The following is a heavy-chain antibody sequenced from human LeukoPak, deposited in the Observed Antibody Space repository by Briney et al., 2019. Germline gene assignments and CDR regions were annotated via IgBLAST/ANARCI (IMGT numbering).Heavy chain of an antibody. CDR3: XKRGSGLYFDY. CDR2: INSGGSST. CDR1: QFTFSNYD. D-gene: IGHD5-12*01. V-gene: IGHV3-23*03. Sequence: GGSLRLSCAASQFTFSNYDMSWVRQAPGRGLEWVSVINSGGSSTSYADSVKGRFTISRDNSENTVYLQMNSLRAEDTAVYYCXKRGSGLYFDYWGQGTLVTVSS. J-gene: IGHJ4*02.